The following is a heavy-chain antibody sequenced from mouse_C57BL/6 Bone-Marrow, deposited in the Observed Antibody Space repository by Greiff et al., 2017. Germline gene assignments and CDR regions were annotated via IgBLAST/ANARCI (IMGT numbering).Heavy chain of an antibody. CDR2: IDPENGDT. J-gene: IGHJ3*01. D-gene: IGHD2-5*01. CDR1: GFNIKDDY. CDR3: TTWSNYRCAY. V-gene: IGHV14-4*01. Sequence: EVKLMESGAELVRPGASVKLSCTASGFNIKDDYMHWVKQRPEQGLEWIGWIDPENGDTEYASKFQGKATITADTSSNTAYLQLSSLTSEDTAVYYCTTWSNYRCAYWGQGTLVTVSA.